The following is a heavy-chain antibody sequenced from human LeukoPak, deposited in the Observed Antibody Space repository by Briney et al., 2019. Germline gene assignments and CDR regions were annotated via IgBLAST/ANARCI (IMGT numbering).Heavy chain of an antibody. CDR3: ARADRTTSDY. Sequence: GGSLRLSCAASGFTFSNAWMSWVRQAPGKGLEWVSVIYSGGSTYYADSVKRRFTISRDNSKNTLYLQMNSLRAEDTAVYYCARADRTTSDYWGQGTLVTVSS. CDR1: GFTFSNAW. CDR2: IYSGGST. J-gene: IGHJ4*02. V-gene: IGHV3-53*01. D-gene: IGHD4-17*01.